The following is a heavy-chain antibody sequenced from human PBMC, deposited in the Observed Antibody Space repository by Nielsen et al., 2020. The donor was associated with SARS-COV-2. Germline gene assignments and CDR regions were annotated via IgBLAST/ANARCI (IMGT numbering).Heavy chain of an antibody. Sequence: GESLKISCAASGFTFVPYSFNWVRQAPGKGLEWLSYISSSSTTILYADSVKGRFTISRDNAKNTLYLQMNSLRAEDTAVYYCARLNSAYAAWGQGTLVTVSS. CDR2: ISSSSTTI. J-gene: IGHJ5*02. D-gene: IGHD5-12*01. V-gene: IGHV3-48*04. CDR1: GFTFVPYS. CDR3: ARLNSAYAA.